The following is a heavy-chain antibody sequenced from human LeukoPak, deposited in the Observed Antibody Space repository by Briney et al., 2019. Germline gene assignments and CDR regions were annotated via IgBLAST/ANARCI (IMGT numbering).Heavy chain of an antibody. V-gene: IGHV4-30-4*08. CDR1: GGSISSYY. D-gene: IGHD3-16*02. CDR2: IYYSGST. CDR3: ARVIVDWFDP. J-gene: IGHJ5*02. Sequence: PSETLSLTCTVSGGSISSYYWSWIRQPPGKGLEWIGYIYYSGSTYYNPSLKSRVTISVDTSKNQFSLKLSSVTAADTAVYYCARVIVDWFDPWGQGTLVTVSS.